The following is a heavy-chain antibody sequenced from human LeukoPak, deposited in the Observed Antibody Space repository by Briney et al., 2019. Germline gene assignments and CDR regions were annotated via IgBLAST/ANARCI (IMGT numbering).Heavy chain of an antibody. CDR3: AGLSDPEDDYGGQIDY. J-gene: IGHJ4*02. Sequence: GASLRVSCKVSGYTFTGYYMHWVRQAPGQGLEWMSWINPNSGGTNYAQKFKGRVTMTRDTSISTAYMELSRLRSDDTAVYYCAGLSDPEDDYGGQIDYWGQGTLVTVSS. CDR1: GYTFTGYY. CDR2: INPNSGGT. V-gene: IGHV1-2*02. D-gene: IGHD4-17*01.